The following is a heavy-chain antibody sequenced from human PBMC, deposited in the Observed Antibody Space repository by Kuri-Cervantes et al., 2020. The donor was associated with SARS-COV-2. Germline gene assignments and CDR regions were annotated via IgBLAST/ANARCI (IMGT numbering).Heavy chain of an antibody. CDR2: ISAYNGNT. V-gene: IGHV1-18*01. D-gene: IGHD2-15*01. J-gene: IGHJ6*03. Sequence: ASVKVSCKASGYTFTSYGISWVRQAPGQGLEWMGWISAYNGNTNYAQKFQGRVTITADESTSTAYMELSSLRSEDTAVYYCARGGYCSGGSCHSGSRYYYYYMDVWGKGTTVTVSS. CDR1: GYTFTSYG. CDR3: ARGGYCSGGSCHSGSRYYYYYMDV.